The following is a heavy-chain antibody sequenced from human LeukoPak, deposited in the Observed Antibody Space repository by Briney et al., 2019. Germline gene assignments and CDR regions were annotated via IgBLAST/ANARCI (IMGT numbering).Heavy chain of an antibody. D-gene: IGHD6-13*01. V-gene: IGHV1-2*02. Sequence: ASVKVSCKASGYTFTDYFMHWVRQAPGEGLEWMGWINPNNADTNYAQKFKGRVTMTRDTSINTAYMEVNRLTSDDTAVYYCAREAAAGEEGFDYWGQGTLVTVSS. J-gene: IGHJ4*02. CDR2: INPNNADT. CDR1: GYTFTDYF. CDR3: AREAAAGEEGFDY.